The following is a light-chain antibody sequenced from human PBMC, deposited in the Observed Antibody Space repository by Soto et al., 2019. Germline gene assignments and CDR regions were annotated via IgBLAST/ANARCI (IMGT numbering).Light chain of an antibody. CDR2: GAS. CDR3: QQYNNWPPWK. CDR1: QSVSSN. V-gene: IGKV3-15*01. Sequence: DIVMTQSPATLSVSPGERATLSCRASQSVSSNLAWYQQKPDQAPRLLIYGASTRATGIPARFSGSGSGTEFTLTISSLQSEDFAVYYCQQYNNWPPWKFGQGTKVDIK. J-gene: IGKJ1*01.